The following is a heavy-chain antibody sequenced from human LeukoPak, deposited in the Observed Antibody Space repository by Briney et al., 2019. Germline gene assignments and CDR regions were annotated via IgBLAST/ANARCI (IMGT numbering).Heavy chain of an antibody. V-gene: IGHV3-48*02. Sequence: GGSLRLSCATSGFTFTSYSMNWVRRAPGRGLEWVSYISRDSSNIYYADSVMGRFTISRDNAKNSVYLQMNSLRDEDTAVYYCARASYWGSSGKGFDYWGQGTPVTVSS. CDR3: ARASYWGSSGKGFDY. CDR1: GFTFTSYS. CDR2: ISRDSSNI. D-gene: IGHD7-27*01. J-gene: IGHJ4*02.